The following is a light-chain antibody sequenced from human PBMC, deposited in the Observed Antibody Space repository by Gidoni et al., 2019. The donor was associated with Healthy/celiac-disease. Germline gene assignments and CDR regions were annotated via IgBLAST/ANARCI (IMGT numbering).Light chain of an antibody. V-gene: IGKV2-28*01. Sequence: DIVITQSPLSLPVTPGEPASISCRSSQILLHSNGYNYLDWYLQKPGQSPQLLIYLGSNRASGVPDRFSGSGSGTDFTLKISRVEAEDVGVYYCMQALQTPYTFGQGTKLEIK. CDR3: MQALQTPYT. J-gene: IGKJ2*01. CDR1: QILLHSNGYNY. CDR2: LGS.